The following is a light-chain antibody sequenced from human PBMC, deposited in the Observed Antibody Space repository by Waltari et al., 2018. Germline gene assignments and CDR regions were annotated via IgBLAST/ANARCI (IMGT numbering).Light chain of an antibody. V-gene: IGKV3-15*01. Sequence: EVEMTQSPATLSVSPGERVTLSCRASQSVSINLSWYQQKPGQAPRPLMYSASIRAAGVPARFSGSGSGTEFALTISSLQSEDIAVYYCQQHNDWPRTFGQGTKVEI. CDR2: SAS. CDR1: QSVSIN. J-gene: IGKJ1*01. CDR3: QQHNDWPRT.